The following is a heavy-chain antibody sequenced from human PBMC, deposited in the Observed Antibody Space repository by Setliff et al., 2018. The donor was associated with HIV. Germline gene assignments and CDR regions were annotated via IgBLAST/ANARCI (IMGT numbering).Heavy chain of an antibody. J-gene: IGHJ4*02. V-gene: IGHV1-46*01. D-gene: IGHD1-7*01. CDR2: INPTGGST. CDR1: GYTFTSYY. CDR3: ARARGTKDFDY. Sequence: ASVKVSCKASGYTFTSYYMHWVRQAPGQGLEWMGIINPTGGSTSYAQKFQGRVTMTSDMSTSTVYMELSSLRSEDTAVYFCARARGTKDFDYWGQGTLVTVSS.